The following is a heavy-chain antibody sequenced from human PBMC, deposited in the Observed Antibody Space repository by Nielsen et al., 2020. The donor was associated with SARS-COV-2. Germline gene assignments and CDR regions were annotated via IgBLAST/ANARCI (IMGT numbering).Heavy chain of an antibody. Sequence: GESLKIPCEASGITYINYGMSWVRQAPGKGLEWVSSIGTSGGNSYYSDSVKGRFTISRDISKNTLFLQMNSLRAEDTALYYCSTRTFYLDYWGQGTLVTVSS. J-gene: IGHJ4*02. D-gene: IGHD1-1*01. CDR1: GITYINYG. CDR2: IGTSGGNS. V-gene: IGHV3-23*01. CDR3: STRTFYLDY.